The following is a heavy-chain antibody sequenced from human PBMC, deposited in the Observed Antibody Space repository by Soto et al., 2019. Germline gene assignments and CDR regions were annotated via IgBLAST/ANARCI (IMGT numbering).Heavy chain of an antibody. CDR1: GYSFTSYW. Sequence: ESVKISCKGAGYSFTSYWIGWVRQIPGKGLEWMGIIYPGDSDTRYSPSFQGQVTISADKSISTAYLQWSSLKASDTAMYYCARLPPRVAANRSNWFDPWGQGTLVTVSS. CDR3: ARLPPRVAANRSNWFDP. CDR2: IYPGDSDT. D-gene: IGHD2-15*01. J-gene: IGHJ5*02. V-gene: IGHV5-51*01.